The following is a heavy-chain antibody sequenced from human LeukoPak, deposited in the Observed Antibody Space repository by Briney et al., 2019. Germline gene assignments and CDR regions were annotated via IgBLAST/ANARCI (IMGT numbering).Heavy chain of an antibody. D-gene: IGHD5-18*01. CDR3: AKVRDLDTVLGRFDN. V-gene: IGHV3-23*01. CDR2: ISGNGGRT. J-gene: IGHJ5*02. Sequence: GGSLRLSCAASGFTFSSYAMSWVRQAPGKGLEWVSVISGNGGRTYYADSVKGRFTISRDNSKNTLYLQMNTLRAEDTAVYYCAKVRDLDTVLGRFDNWGQGTLVTVSS. CDR1: GFTFSSYA.